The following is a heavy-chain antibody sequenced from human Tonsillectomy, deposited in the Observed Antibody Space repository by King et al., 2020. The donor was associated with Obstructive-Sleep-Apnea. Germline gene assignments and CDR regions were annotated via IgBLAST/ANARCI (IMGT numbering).Heavy chain of an antibody. CDR3: AKTIFDPLNYYEY. CDR2: ITSNGRST. CDR1: GFTFSNYA. V-gene: IGHV3-23*04. D-gene: IGHD3-3*01. Sequence: DVQLVESGGDLVQPGGSLRLSCAASGFTFSNYAMSWVRQAPGKGLEWVSAITSNGRSTHYADSVKGRFTISRDNSKNTLYLQMNSLRAEDTAVYYCAKTIFDPLNYYEYWGQGTQVTVSS. J-gene: IGHJ4*02.